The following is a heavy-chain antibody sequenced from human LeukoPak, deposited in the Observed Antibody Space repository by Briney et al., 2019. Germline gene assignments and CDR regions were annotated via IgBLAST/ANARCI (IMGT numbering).Heavy chain of an antibody. D-gene: IGHD2-15*01. CDR1: GLTFSSYG. CDR2: ISYDGSNK. Sequence: SGRSLRLSCAASGLTFSSYGMHWVRQAPGKGLEWVAVISYDGSNKYYADSVKGRFTISRDNSKNTLYLQMNSLRAEDTAVYYCAKDSVVVAAILWVFDYWGQGTLVTVSS. CDR3: AKDSVVVAAILWVFDY. J-gene: IGHJ4*02. V-gene: IGHV3-30*18.